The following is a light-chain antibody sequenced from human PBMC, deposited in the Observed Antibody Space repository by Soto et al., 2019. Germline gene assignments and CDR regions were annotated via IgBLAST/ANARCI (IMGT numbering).Light chain of an antibody. Sequence: EVVMTQSPATLSVSPGERATLSCRASQSVSSTYLIWYQQKPGQAPRLLIHGASTRATGIPARFSGSGSGTEFTLTISSLQSEDFAVYYCQQYDDWPRTFGQGSIVDIK. CDR1: QSVSSTY. V-gene: IGKV3-15*01. J-gene: IGKJ1*01. CDR2: GAS. CDR3: QQYDDWPRT.